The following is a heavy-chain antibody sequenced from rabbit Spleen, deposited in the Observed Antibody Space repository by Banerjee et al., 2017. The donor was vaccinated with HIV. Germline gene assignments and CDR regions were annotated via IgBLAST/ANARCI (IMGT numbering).Heavy chain of an antibody. Sequence: LEESGGGLVQPEGSLALTCKASGLAFSSSYWICWVRQAPGKGLEWIACIDVTKSGSTYYASWAKGRLTISKTSSTTVTLQMTSLTAADTATYFCARDLVGVIGWNFYLWGPGTLVTVS. CDR3: ARDLVGVIGWNFYL. V-gene: IGHV1S45*01. J-gene: IGHJ4*01. CDR2: IDVTKSGST. D-gene: IGHD1-1*01. CDR1: GLAFSSSYW.